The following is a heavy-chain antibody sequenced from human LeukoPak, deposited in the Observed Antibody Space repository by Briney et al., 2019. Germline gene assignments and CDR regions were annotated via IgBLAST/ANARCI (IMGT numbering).Heavy chain of an antibody. CDR1: GGSTTTGDYY. Sequence: SETLSLTCIVSGGSTTTGDYYCSWIRQPPGKGLEWIGSIYHSGSTYYNPSLKSRVTISVDTSKNQFSLKLSSVTAADTAVYYCARDGPYSSSSGGWFDPWGQGTLVTVSS. J-gene: IGHJ5*02. CDR2: IYHSGST. CDR3: ARDGPYSSSSGGWFDP. D-gene: IGHD6-6*01. V-gene: IGHV4-39*07.